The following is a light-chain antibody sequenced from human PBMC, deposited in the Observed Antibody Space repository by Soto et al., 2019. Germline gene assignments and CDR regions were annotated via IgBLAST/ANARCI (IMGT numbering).Light chain of an antibody. J-gene: IGKJ1*01. CDR1: QSVSLS. V-gene: IGKV3-15*01. CDR3: QQYHIWPSWT. Sequence: IVLTQSPATLSVAPGASATGSSESSQSVSLSLGWFQMRPGQPPRLLIYGASTRATDIPARFSGSGSGTDFTLTISSLQSEDFAVYFCQQYHIWPSWTFGQGTKVDI. CDR2: GAS.